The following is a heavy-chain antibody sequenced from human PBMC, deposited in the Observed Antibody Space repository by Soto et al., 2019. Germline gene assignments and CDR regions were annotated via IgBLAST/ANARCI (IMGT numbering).Heavy chain of an antibody. Sequence: ASVKVSCKAFGYTFTGHWMHWLRQAPGQGLEWMGRISTYNGNTNYAQKLQGRVTMTTDTSTSTAYMELRSLRSDDTAVYYCARVEVARGAQLSDYYYYRRFDPWGQGTLVTVSS. CDR1: GYTFTGHW. V-gene: IGHV1-18*04. CDR2: ISTYNGNT. D-gene: IGHD3-3*01. J-gene: IGHJ5*02. CDR3: ARVEVARGAQLSDYYYYRRFDP.